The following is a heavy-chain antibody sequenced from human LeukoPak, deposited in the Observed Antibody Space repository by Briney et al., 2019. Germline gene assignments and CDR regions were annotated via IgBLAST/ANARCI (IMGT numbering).Heavy chain of an antibody. V-gene: IGHV1-2*02. D-gene: IGHD6-13*01. CDR1: GYSLTNYY. CDR3: ARTGYEIAAAGAEYFQH. J-gene: IGHJ1*01. CDR2: INPNSGGT. Sequence: ASVKVSCKAFGYSLTNYYMHWVRQAPGQGLEWMGWINPNSGGTNYAQKFQGRVTMTRDTSISTAYMELSRLRSDDTAVYYCARTGYEIAAAGAEYFQHWGQGTLVTVSS.